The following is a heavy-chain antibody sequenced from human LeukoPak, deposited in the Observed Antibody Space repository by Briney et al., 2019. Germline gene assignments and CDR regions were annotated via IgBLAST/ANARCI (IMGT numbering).Heavy chain of an antibody. CDR2: IYYSGGT. CDR3: ARDSMYATNYFDP. Sequence: SETLSLTCSVSGGSIRSSYWNWIRQSPGKGLEWLGYIYYSGGTNYNPSLKGRVTLSIDMSKNQFSLRLTSVTAADTAVYYCARDSMYATNYFDPWGQGILVTVSS. CDR1: GGSIRSSY. J-gene: IGHJ5*02. D-gene: IGHD2-8*01. V-gene: IGHV4-59*01.